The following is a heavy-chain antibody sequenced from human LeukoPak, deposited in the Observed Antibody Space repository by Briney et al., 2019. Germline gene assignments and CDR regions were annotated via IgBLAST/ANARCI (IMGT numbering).Heavy chain of an antibody. D-gene: IGHD3-22*01. Sequence: SVKGSCKASGGTFSSYAISWVRQAPGQGLEWMGRIIPILGIANYAQKFQGRVTITADKSTSTAYMELSSLRSEDTAVYYCARATYYYDSSGYKTGAFDIWGQGTMVTVSS. V-gene: IGHV1-69*04. CDR2: IIPILGIA. J-gene: IGHJ3*02. CDR3: ARATYYYDSSGYKTGAFDI. CDR1: GGTFSSYA.